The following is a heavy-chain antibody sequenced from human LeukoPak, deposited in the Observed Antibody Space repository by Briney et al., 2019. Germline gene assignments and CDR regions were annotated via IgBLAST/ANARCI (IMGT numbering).Heavy chain of an antibody. CDR3: ARHKLGSPFDAFDI. J-gene: IGHJ3*02. V-gene: IGHV4-39*01. CDR2: INHGGST. D-gene: IGHD1-26*01. Sequence: SETLSLTCTVSGGSIHSSGYYWSWIRQPPGKGLEWIGEINHGGSTNYNPSLMSRVTISVDMSKNQLSLKLSSVTAADTAVYHCARHKLGSPFDAFDIWGQGTMVTVSS. CDR1: GGSIHSSGYY.